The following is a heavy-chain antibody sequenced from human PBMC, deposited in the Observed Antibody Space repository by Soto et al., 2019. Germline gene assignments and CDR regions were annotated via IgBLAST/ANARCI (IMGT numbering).Heavy chain of an antibody. CDR1: GFTFSSYA. CDR3: AKEWSYSSGWSHVDY. D-gene: IGHD6-19*01. J-gene: IGHJ4*02. CDR2: ISGSGVST. V-gene: IGHV3-23*01. Sequence: GGSLRLSCAASGFTFSSYAMSWVRQAPGKGLEWVSAISGSGVSTYYADSVKGRFTISRDNSKNALYLQMNSLRAEDTAVYYCAKEWSYSSGWSHVDYWGQGTLVTVSS.